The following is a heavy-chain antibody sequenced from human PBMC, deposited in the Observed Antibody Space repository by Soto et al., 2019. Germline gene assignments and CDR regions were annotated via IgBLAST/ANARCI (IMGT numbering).Heavy chain of an antibody. Sequence: EVQLVESGGGLVQPGGSLRLSCAASGFTFSSYSMNWVRQAPGKGVEWVSYISSSSSTIYYADSVKGRFTISRDNAKNSLYLQMNSLRDEDTAVYYCARDYGDSDYYYGMDVWGQGTTVTVSS. V-gene: IGHV3-48*02. D-gene: IGHD4-17*01. CDR2: ISSSSSTI. J-gene: IGHJ6*02. CDR3: ARDYGDSDYYYGMDV. CDR1: GFTFSSYS.